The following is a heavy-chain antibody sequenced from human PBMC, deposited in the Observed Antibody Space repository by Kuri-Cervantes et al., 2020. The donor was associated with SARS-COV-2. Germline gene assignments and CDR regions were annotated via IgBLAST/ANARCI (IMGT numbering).Heavy chain of an antibody. CDR3: ARDGAGTTASYYYYYYYMDV. Sequence: GESLKISCAASGFSLSRYTMNWVRQAPGKGLEWVSYISSSGSTIYYADSVKGRFTISRDNAKNSLYLQMNSLRAEDTAVYYCARDGAGTTASYYYYYYYMDVWGKGTTVTVSS. D-gene: IGHD3-10*01. CDR2: ISSSGSTI. V-gene: IGHV3-48*04. J-gene: IGHJ6*03. CDR1: GFSLSRYT.